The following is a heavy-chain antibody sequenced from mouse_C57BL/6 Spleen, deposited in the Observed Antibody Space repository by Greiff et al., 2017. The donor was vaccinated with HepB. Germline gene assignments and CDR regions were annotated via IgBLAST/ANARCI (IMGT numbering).Heavy chain of an antibody. D-gene: IGHD3-2*02. Sequence: QVQLQQSGPGLVAPSQSLSITCTVSGFSLTSYAISWVRQPPGKGLEWLGVIWTGGGTNYNSALKSRLSISKDNSKSQVFLKMNSLQTDDTARYYCARTDSSGYLYYFDYWGQGTTLTVSS. CDR3: ARTDSSGYLYYFDY. CDR1: GFSLTSYA. CDR2: IWTGGGT. V-gene: IGHV2-9-1*01. J-gene: IGHJ2*01.